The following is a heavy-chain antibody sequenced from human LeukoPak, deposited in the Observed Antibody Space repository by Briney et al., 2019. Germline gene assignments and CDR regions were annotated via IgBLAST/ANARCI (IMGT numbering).Heavy chain of an antibody. J-gene: IGHJ4*02. CDR1: GLRFSDHY. D-gene: IGHD3-10*01. Sequence: GGSLRLSCAASGLRFSDHYMSWIRQAPGKGPEWISYISGNSGDIAYADSVKGRFTISRDNAKNSLHLQMNSLRVEDTAVYHCVRHAGRTGGQWGQGILITVSS. CDR3: VRHAGRTGGQ. V-gene: IGHV3/OR16-9*01. CDR2: ISGNSGDI.